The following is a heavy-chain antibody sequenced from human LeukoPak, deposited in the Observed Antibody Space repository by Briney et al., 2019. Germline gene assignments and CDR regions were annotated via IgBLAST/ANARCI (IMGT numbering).Heavy chain of an antibody. J-gene: IGHJ2*01. Sequence: PGGSLRLSCAASGFTFSSYWMHWVRQAPGKGLVWVSRINSDGSSTSYADSVKGRFTISRDNAKNTLYPQMNSLRAEDTALYYCAKDIAPTTVTTRYFDLWGRGTLVTVSS. CDR3: AKDIAPTTVTTRYFDL. D-gene: IGHD4-17*01. V-gene: IGHV3-74*01. CDR2: INSDGSST. CDR1: GFTFSSYW.